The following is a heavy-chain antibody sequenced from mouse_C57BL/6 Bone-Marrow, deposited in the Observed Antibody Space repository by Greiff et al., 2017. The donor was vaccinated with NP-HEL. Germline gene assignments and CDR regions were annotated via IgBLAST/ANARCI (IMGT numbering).Heavy chain of an antibody. V-gene: IGHV1-55*01. CDR3: ASFGTTVVARYFDV. Sequence: QVQLQQPGAELVKPGASVKMSCKASGYTFTSYWITWVKQRPGQGLEWIGDIYPGSGSTNYNEKFKAKATLTVDKSSSTAYMQLKSLTSEDSAVYYCASFGTTVVARYFDVWGTGTTVTVSS. J-gene: IGHJ1*03. CDR2: IYPGSGST. CDR1: GYTFTSYW. D-gene: IGHD1-1*01.